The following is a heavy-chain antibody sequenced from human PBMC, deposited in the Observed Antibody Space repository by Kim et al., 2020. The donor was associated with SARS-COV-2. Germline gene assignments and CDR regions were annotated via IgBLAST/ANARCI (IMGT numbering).Heavy chain of an antibody. Sequence: YYNPSLESRVTISVDTSKNQFSLRLSSVTAADSAVFYCARFPFLYYYYIDVWGKGTTVTVSS. CDR3: ARFPFLYYYYIDV. J-gene: IGHJ6*03. D-gene: IGHD3-3*02. V-gene: IGHV4-39*01.